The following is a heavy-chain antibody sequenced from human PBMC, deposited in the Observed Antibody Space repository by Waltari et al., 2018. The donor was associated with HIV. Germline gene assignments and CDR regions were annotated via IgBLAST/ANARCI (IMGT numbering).Heavy chain of an antibody. D-gene: IGHD3-22*01. CDR2: VGGSGAKS. J-gene: IGHJ4*02. CDR1: GFAYVSYA. V-gene: IGHV3-23*01. Sequence: EVQLLESGGGLVQPGGSRRLSCAASGFAYVSYAITWVRQSPEGGLEWVAGVGGSGAKSFYAESVKGRFTISRDNSKNTVFLQMNSLRAADTAIYYCAKAYYENTAYYYDFWGRGTRVTVSS. CDR3: AKAYYENTAYYYDF.